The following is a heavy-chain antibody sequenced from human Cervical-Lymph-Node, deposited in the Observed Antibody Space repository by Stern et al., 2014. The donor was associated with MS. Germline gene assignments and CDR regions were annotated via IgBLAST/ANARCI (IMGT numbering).Heavy chain of an antibody. D-gene: IGHD4-17*01. J-gene: IGHJ5*02. Sequence: VQLVESGPGLVKPSETLSLTCTVSGGSLSTTNFLGWIRQPPGKGLEWIGSINDSGKTYYNPSLQSRVTISVDTSKSQFSLQVTSVTAADTAVYYCAREITVTTSHWFDPWGQGTLVTVSS. V-gene: IGHV4-39*02. CDR1: GGSLSTTNFL. CDR3: AREITVTTSHWFDP. CDR2: INDSGKT.